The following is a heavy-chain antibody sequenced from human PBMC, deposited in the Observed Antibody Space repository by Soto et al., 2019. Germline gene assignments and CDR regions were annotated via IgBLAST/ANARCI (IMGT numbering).Heavy chain of an antibody. CDR1: GFTFSGSA. CDR2: IRSKANSYAT. V-gene: IGHV3-73*01. Sequence: GGSLRLSCAASGFTFSGSAMHWVRQASGKGLEWVGRIRSKANSYATAYAASVKGRFTISRDDSKNTAYLQMNSLKTEDTAVYYCTRHVLGAVAGHYYYYYMDVWGKGTTVTVSS. CDR3: TRHVLGAVAGHYYYYYMDV. D-gene: IGHD6-19*01. J-gene: IGHJ6*03.